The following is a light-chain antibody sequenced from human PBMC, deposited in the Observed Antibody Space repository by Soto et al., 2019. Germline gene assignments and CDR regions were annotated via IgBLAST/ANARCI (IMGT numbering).Light chain of an antibody. J-gene: IGLJ3*02. Sequence: QAVVTQPPSMSGAPGQRVTISCTGSSSDIGAGYDVHGYEQFPGTAPTLLIYSNINRPSGVPDRFSGSKSDTSASLAITGLQAEDEADYYCQSYDSSLGGSKGVFGGGTKLTVL. CDR3: QSYDSSLGGSKGV. V-gene: IGLV1-40*01. CDR1: SSDIGAGYD. CDR2: SNI.